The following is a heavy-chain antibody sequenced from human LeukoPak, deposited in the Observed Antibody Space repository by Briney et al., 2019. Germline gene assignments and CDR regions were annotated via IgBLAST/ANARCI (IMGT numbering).Heavy chain of an antibody. CDR3: ARSPSSGYDHMDY. CDR1: GFTLSSHE. D-gene: IGHD5-12*01. V-gene: IGHV3-48*03. J-gene: IGHJ4*02. CDR2: ISNRGYIT. Sequence: GGSLRLSCAVSGFTLSSHEMNWVRQAPGKGLEWISYISNRGYITHYADSVKGRFTISRDDAGNSFYLQMNSLRADDTSVYYCARSPSSGYDHMDYWGRGTLVTISS.